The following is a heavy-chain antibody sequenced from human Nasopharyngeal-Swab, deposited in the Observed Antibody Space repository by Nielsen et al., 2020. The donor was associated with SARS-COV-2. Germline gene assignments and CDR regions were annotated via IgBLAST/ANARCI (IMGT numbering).Heavy chain of an antibody. CDR2: ISSSGSTI. CDR1: GFTFSSYE. V-gene: IGHV3-48*03. Sequence: GGSLRLSCAASGFTFSSYEMNWVRQAPGKGLEWVSYISSSGSTIYYADSVKGRFTISRDNSKNSLYLQMNSLRTEDTALYYCAKETENDYSNSPGFYYGMDVWGQGTTVTVSS. CDR3: AKETENDYSNSPGFYYGMDV. D-gene: IGHD4-11*01. J-gene: IGHJ6*02.